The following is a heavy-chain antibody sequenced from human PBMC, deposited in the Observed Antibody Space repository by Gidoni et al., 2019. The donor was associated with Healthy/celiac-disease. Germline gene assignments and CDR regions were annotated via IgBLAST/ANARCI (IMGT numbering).Heavy chain of an antibody. CDR3: AREWAMIDY. D-gene: IGHD3-22*01. CDR2: ISSSSSYI. V-gene: IGHV3-21*01. J-gene: IGHJ4*02. CDR1: GFTFSSYS. Sequence: EVQLVESGGGLVKPGGSLRLSCATSGFTFSSYSMNWVRQAPGKGLGWVSSISSSSSYIYYADSVKGRFTISRDNAKNSLYLQMNSLRAEDTAVYYCAREWAMIDYWGQGTLVTVSS.